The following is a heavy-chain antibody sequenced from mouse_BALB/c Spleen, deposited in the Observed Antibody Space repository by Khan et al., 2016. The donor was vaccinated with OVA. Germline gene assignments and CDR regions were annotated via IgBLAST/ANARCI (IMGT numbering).Heavy chain of an antibody. CDR1: GYTFANFG. V-gene: IGHV9-3-1*01. CDR2: INTYTGEP. Sequence: QIQLVQSGPELKKPGETIKISCKASGYTFANFGMNWVKQAPGKGLKWMGWINTYTGEPTYADDFKGRFAFSLETSASTAYLQINNLKNEHTATYCAARPPYFSYVMVYWGQGTSVTVSS. CDR3: ARPPYFSYVMVY. D-gene: IGHD2-10*01. J-gene: IGHJ4*01.